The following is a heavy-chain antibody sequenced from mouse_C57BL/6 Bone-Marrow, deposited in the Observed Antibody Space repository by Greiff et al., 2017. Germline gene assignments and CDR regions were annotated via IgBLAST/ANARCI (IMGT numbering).Heavy chain of an antibody. CDR2: INPNNGGT. V-gene: IGHV1-26*01. D-gene: IGHD1-1*01. CDR1: GYTFTDYY. J-gene: IGHJ3*01. CDR3: ASYYGS. Sequence: VQLQQSGPELVKPGASVKISCKASGYTFTDYYMNWVKQSHGKSLEWIGDINPNNGGTSYNQKFKGKATLTVDKSSSTAYMQLRSLTSEDSAVYYCASYYGSWGQGTLVTVAA.